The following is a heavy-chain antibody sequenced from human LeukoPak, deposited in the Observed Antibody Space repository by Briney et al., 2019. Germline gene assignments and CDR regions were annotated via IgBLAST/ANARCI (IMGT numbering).Heavy chain of an antibody. CDR2: ISSSGSTI. CDR1: GFTFSDYY. CDR3: AREEVVGAYFQH. V-gene: IGHV3-11*01. Sequence: GGSLRLCCAACGFTFSDYYMSWIRQAPGKGLEWVSYISSSGSTIYYADSVKGRFTISRDNAKNSLYLQMNSLRAEDTAVYYCAREEVVGAYFQHWGQGTLVTVSS. D-gene: IGHD2-15*01. J-gene: IGHJ1*01.